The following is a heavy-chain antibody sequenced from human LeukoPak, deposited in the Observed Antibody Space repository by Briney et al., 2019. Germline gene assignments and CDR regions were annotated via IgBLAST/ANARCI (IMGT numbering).Heavy chain of an antibody. CDR1: GYSINSGYY. J-gene: IGHJ6*03. V-gene: IGHV4-38-2*02. CDR2: IYHSEST. CDR3: AREDSGYDLWRGYYYYYYMDV. D-gene: IGHD5-12*01. Sequence: PSETLSLTCTVSGYSINSGYYWGWIRQPPGKGLEWIGSIYHSESTYYNPSLKSRITISVDTSKNQFSLKLSSVTAADTAVYYCAREDSGYDLWRGYYYYYYMDVWGKGTTVTVSS.